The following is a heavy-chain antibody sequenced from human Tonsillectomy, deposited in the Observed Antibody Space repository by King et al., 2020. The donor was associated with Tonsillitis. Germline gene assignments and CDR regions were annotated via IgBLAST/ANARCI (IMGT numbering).Heavy chain of an antibody. J-gene: IGHJ6*02. CDR1: GFTFSSYT. D-gene: IGHD2-2*01. V-gene: IGHV3-48*02. CDR2: ISSSSSTI. Sequence: QLVQSGGGLVQPGGSLRLSCAASGFTFSSYTMNWVRQAPGKGLEWVSYISSSSSTIYYADSVKGRFTISRDNAKNSLCLQMNSLRDEDTAVYYCARHIAVVPAAPRTKYYYYGMDFWGQGTTVTVSS. CDR3: ARHIAVVPAAPRTKYYYYGMDF.